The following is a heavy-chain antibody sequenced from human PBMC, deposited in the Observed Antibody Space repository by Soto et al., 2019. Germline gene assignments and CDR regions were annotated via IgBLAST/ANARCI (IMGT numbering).Heavy chain of an antibody. CDR2: ISYDGSNK. Sequence: QVQLVESGGGVVQPGRSLRLSCAASGFTFSSYAMHRVRQAPGKGLEWVAVISYDGSNKYYADSVKGRFTISRDNSKNTLYLQMNSLRAEDTAVYYCASTMDVWGQGTTVTVSS. J-gene: IGHJ6*02. CDR3: ASTMDV. V-gene: IGHV3-30-3*01. CDR1: GFTFSSYA.